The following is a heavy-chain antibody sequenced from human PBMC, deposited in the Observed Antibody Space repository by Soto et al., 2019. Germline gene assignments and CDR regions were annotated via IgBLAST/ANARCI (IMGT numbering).Heavy chain of an antibody. CDR2: INAYNGNT. Sequence: QVQLVQSGAEVKKPGASVKVSCKASGYTFTSYGISWVRQAPGQGLEWMGWINAYNGNTNYAQKLQGRVTMTTETSTSTTYMELRTLRPDDSAVYYCASVLPPFDPWGQGPLVNVSS. CDR3: ASVLPPFDP. J-gene: IGHJ5*02. CDR1: GYTFTSYG. V-gene: IGHV1-18*01.